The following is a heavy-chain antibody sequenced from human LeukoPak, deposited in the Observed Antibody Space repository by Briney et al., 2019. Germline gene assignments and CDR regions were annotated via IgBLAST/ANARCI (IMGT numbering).Heavy chain of an antibody. D-gene: IGHD2-8*01. CDR3: ARDASQCTNGVCYLSPSYFDY. CDR2: IYSGGST. CDR1: GFTFNNYW. J-gene: IGHJ4*02. Sequence: GGSLRLSCVASGFTFNNYWMSWVRRAPGKGLEWVSVIYSGGSTYYADSVKGRFTISRDNPKNTLYLQVNSLRAEDTAVYYCARDASQCTNGVCYLSPSYFDYWGQGTLVTVSS. V-gene: IGHV3-66*01.